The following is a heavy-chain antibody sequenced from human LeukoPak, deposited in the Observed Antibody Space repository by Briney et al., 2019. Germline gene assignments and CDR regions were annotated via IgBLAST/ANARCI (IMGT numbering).Heavy chain of an antibody. CDR1: GFSFSSYA. V-gene: IGHV3-64*01. Sequence: GGSLRLSCSASGFSFSSYAMHWVRQAPGEGLEYVSAISANGVSTYYANSVKGRFTISRDNSKNTLYLQMGSLRAEDMAVYYCAKDLVGATPWFDPWGQGTLVTVSS. CDR2: ISANGVST. J-gene: IGHJ5*02. CDR3: AKDLVGATPWFDP. D-gene: IGHD1-26*01.